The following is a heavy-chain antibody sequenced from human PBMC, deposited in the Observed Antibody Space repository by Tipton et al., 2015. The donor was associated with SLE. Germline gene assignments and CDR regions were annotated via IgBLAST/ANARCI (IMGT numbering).Heavy chain of an antibody. V-gene: IGHV4-34*01. CDR1: DDSISSYY. D-gene: IGHD1-26*01. J-gene: IGHJ4*02. CDR3: ARDWEGRWELHLGIWVY. Sequence: TLSLTCTVSDDSISSYYWSWVRQPPGKGLEWIGEINHSGSTNYNPSLKSRVTISVDTSKNQFSLRLTSVTAADTAVYYCARDWEGRWELHLGIWVYWGQGTLVTVSS. CDR2: INHSGST.